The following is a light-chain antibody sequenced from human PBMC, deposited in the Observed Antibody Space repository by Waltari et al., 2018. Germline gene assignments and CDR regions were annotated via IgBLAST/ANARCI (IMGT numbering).Light chain of an antibody. J-gene: IGKJ4*01. CDR3: QHYSSYLVT. V-gene: IGKV1-5*01. Sequence: DILMTQSPSTLSASVGDSVTITCRASQSISGWLAWYQQQPGKAPKILISDVSSLESGVPSRFSGSGSGTKFTLTISSLQPDDFATYYCQHYSSYLVTFGEGTKVEI. CDR1: QSISGW. CDR2: DVS.